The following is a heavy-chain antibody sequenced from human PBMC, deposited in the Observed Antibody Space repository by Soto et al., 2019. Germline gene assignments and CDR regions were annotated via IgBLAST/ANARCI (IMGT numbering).Heavy chain of an antibody. CDR2: IIPVVGTT. CDR1: AGAFSSYA. CDR3: ARGLQLVDY. V-gene: IGHV1-69*01. Sequence: QVQLVQSGAEVKKPGSSVKVSCTTSAGAFSSYAISWVRQAPGQGLEWMGGIIPVVGTTNYAQKFQGRVTITADESTSATYMELSSLTSEDMAVYYCARGLQLVDYWGQGTLVTVSS. J-gene: IGHJ4*02. D-gene: IGHD6-6*01.